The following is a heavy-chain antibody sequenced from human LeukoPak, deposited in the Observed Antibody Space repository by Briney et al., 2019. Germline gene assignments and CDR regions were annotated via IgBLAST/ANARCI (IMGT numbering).Heavy chain of an antibody. V-gene: IGHV3-23*01. CDR1: GFTFNSYA. CDR2: ISASGAST. J-gene: IGHJ4*02. Sequence: GGSLRLSCAASGFTFNSYAMSWVRQAPGKGLEWVSTISASGASTYYADSVKGRFTISRDNAKDTVYLQLNSLRAEDTAVYYCARVSIGWYSFDYWGQGTLVTVSS. CDR3: ARVSIGWYSFDY. D-gene: IGHD6-19*01.